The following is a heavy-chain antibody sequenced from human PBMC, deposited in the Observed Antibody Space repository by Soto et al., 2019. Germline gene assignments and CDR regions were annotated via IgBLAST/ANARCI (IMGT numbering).Heavy chain of an antibody. V-gene: IGHV2-70*01. CDR3: ARVLGLGPTRGFDY. CDR2: IDWDDDK. J-gene: IGHJ4*02. D-gene: IGHD3-10*01. CDR1: GFSLSTSGMC. Sequence: SGPTLVNPTQTLTLTCTFSGFSLSTSGMCVSWIRQPPGKALEWLALIDWDDDKYYSTSLETRLTISKDTSKNQVVLTMTNMDPVDTATYYCARVLGLGPTRGFDYWGQGTLVTVSS.